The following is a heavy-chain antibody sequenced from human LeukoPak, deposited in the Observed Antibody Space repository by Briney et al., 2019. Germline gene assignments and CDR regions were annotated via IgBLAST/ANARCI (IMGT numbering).Heavy chain of an antibody. D-gene: IGHD6-19*01. V-gene: IGHV1-69*01. CDR2: IIPIFGTA. J-gene: IGHJ3*02. CDR3: ARGASSGWYCAFDI. CDR1: GGTFSSYA. Sequence: SVKVSCKASGGTFSSYAISWVRQAPGQGLEWMGGIIPIFGTANYAQKFQGRVTITADESTSTAYMELSSLRAEDTAVYYCARGASSGWYCAFDIWGQGTMVTVSS.